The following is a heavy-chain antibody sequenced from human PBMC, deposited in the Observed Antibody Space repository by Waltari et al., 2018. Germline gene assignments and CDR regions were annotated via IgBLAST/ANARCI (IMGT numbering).Heavy chain of an antibody. J-gene: IGHJ5*02. CDR2: IYSSGST. V-gene: IGHV4-59*11. CDR3: ARASYGSGSSWFDP. Sequence: QVQLQESGPGLVKPSETLSLICSVSGGSISTHFWGWIRQPPGKTLEWIGNIYSSGSTNYTPSPTSRVTISLDMSKNPFSLKLRSVSAADTAVYYCARASYGSGSSWFDPWGQGNLVTVSS. CDR1: GGSISTHF. D-gene: IGHD3-10*01.